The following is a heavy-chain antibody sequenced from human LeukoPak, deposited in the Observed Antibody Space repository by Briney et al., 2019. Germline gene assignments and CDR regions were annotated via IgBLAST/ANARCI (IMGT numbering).Heavy chain of an antibody. CDR3: ARDVVDTNDWYYRWFDP. V-gene: IGHV3-53*01. J-gene: IGHJ5*02. Sequence: GTSLRLSCAASGFTVSTDYMSWVRQAPGKGPEWVSVIYTSGSTHYADSVKGRFTNSRDNSKNTLYLQMNSLRAEDTAVYYCARDVVDTNDWYYRWFDPWRQGTLVTVSS. CDR1: GFTVSTDY. D-gene: IGHD6-19*01. CDR2: IYTSGST.